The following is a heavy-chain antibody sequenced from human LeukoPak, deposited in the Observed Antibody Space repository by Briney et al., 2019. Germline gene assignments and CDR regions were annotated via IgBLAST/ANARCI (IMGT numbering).Heavy chain of an antibody. V-gene: IGHV4-34*01. CDR3: ARGVIYYYDSSGYYPS. D-gene: IGHD3-22*01. CDR1: GGSFSGYY. J-gene: IGHJ5*02. CDR2: INHSGST. Sequence: PSETLSLTCAVYGGSFSGYYWSWIRQPPGKGLEWIGEINHSGSTNYNPSLKSRVTISVDTSKNQFSLKLSSVTAADTAVYYCARGVIYYYDSSGYYPSWGQGTLVTVSS.